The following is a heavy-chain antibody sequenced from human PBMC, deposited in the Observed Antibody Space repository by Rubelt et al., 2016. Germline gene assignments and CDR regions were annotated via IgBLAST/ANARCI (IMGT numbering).Heavy chain of an antibody. CDR2: IYYSGGT. D-gene: IGHD1-26*01. Sequence: QLQLQESGSGLVKPSQTLSLTCTVSGGSISSYYCSWIRQPPGKGLEWIGYIYYSGGTNYNPSLKSLVTISVDTAKNQVSLKLSSVTAADTAVYYWARGQVGATPWYFDLWGRGTLVTVSS. CDR1: GGSISSYY. CDR3: ARGQVGATPWYFDL. V-gene: IGHV4-59*01. J-gene: IGHJ2*01.